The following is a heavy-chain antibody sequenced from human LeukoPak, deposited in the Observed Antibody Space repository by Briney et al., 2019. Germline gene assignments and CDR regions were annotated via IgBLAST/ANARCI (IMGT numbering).Heavy chain of an antibody. Sequence: SETLSLTCTVSGGSISSYYWSWIRQPAGKGLEWIGRIYTSGSSNSNPSLKSRVTMSADTSKNQFSLRLSSVTATDTAVYYCARDISVAGSFLLFDYWGQGTLVTVSS. CDR2: IYTSGSS. J-gene: IGHJ4*02. CDR3: ARDISVAGSFLLFDY. V-gene: IGHV4-4*07. CDR1: GGSISSYY. D-gene: IGHD6-19*01.